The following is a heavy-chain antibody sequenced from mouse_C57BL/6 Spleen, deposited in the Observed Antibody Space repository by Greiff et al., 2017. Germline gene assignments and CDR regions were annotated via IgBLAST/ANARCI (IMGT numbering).Heavy chain of an antibody. CDR1: GYAFSSYW. D-gene: IGHD1-1*01. CDR3: ARGGVYYYGSSYDVLYAMDY. Sequence: QVQLKQSGAELVKPGASVKISCKASGYAFSSYWMNWVKQRPGKGLEWIGQIYPGDGDTNYNGKFKGKATLTADKSSSTAYMQLSSLTSEDSAVYFCARGGVYYYGSSYDVLYAMDYWGQGTSVTVSS. J-gene: IGHJ4*01. CDR2: IYPGDGDT. V-gene: IGHV1-80*01.